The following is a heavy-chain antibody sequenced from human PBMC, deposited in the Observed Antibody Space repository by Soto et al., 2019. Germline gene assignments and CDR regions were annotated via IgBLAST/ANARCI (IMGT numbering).Heavy chain of an antibody. D-gene: IGHD2-15*01. J-gene: IGHJ6*02. Sequence: QVQLVQSGGEVKKPGASVKVSCKTSGYSFTTYGISWVRQAPGQGLEWIGWISTHNGDTEFAQNFQGRVTMTTDTSTTTAYMELRSLGSDDTAVYYCAREGSRPYYYYGMDVWGPGTTVTVSS. CDR2: ISTHNGDT. CDR1: GYSFTTYG. CDR3: AREGSRPYYYYGMDV. V-gene: IGHV1-18*01.